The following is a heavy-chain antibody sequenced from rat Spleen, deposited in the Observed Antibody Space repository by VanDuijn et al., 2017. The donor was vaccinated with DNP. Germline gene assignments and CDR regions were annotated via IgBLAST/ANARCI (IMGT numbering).Heavy chain of an antibody. CDR2: ISTSGSRA. Sequence: EVQLVESGGGLVQPGRSLKLSCAASGFTFSNYYMAWVRQAPKKGLEWVATISTSGSRAYYPDSVKGRFTISRDDAKSSLYLQMNSLKSEDTATYYCARSRLPGYYPFACWGQGTLDTVSS. CDR1: GFTFSNYY. D-gene: IGHD1-4*01. V-gene: IGHV5-25*01. J-gene: IGHJ3*01. CDR3: ARSRLPGYYPFAC.